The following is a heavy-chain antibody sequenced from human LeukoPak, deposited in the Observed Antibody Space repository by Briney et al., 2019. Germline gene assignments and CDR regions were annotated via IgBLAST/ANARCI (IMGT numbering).Heavy chain of an antibody. D-gene: IGHD5-12*01. CDR2: IRYDGSNQ. J-gene: IGHJ6*03. CDR1: GFTFSSYA. CDR3: ARDRLPSEAYFYYMDV. V-gene: IGHV3-30*02. Sequence: GGSLRLSCAASGFTFSSYAMHWVRQAPGKGLEWVAVIRYDGSNQYQADSVKGRFAISRDNSKNTVHLRMISLRPEDTAVYYCARDRLPSEAYFYYMDVWGTGTTVTVSS.